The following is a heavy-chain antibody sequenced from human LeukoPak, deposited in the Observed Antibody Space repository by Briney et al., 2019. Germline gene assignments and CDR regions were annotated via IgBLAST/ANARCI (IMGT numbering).Heavy chain of an antibody. CDR2: INHSGST. V-gene: IGHV4-34*01. CDR1: GGSFSGYY. Sequence: SETLSLTCAAYGGSFSGYYWSWIRQPPGKGLEWIGEINHSGSTNYNPSLKCRVTISVDTSKNQFSLKLSSVTAADPAVYYCGRVYGSGSYRKLVDYWGQGTLVTVST. J-gene: IGHJ4*02. D-gene: IGHD3-10*01. CDR3: GRVYGSGSYRKLVDY.